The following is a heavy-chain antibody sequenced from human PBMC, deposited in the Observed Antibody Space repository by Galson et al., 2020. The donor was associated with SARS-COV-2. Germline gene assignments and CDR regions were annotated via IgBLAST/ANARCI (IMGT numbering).Heavy chain of an antibody. Sequence: GESLKISCAASGFTFSGSAMHWVRQASGKGLEWVGRIRSKNNNYRTTYAESLKGRFSMSRDDSKNTVYLQMNSLKSEDTAVYYCTRHRSGSDVASGMDVWGQGTRVTVSS. J-gene: IGHJ6*02. V-gene: IGHV3-73*01. CDR1: GFTFSGSA. CDR3: TRHRSGSDVASGMDV. D-gene: IGHD1-26*01. CDR2: IRSKNNNYRT.